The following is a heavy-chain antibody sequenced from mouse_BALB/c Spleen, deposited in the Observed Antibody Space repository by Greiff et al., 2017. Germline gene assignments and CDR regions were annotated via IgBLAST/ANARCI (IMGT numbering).Heavy chain of an antibody. D-gene: IGHD2-1*01. CDR1: GDSITSGY. J-gene: IGHJ4*01. CDR2: ISYSGST. CDR3: ARGRNYGNYEDY. Sequence: EVKVEESGPSLVKPSQTLSLTCSVTGDSITSGYWNWIRKFPGNKLEYMGYISYSGSTYYNPSLKSRISITRDTSKNQYYLQLNSVTTEDTATYYCARGRNYGNYEDYWGQGTSVTVSS. V-gene: IGHV3-8*02.